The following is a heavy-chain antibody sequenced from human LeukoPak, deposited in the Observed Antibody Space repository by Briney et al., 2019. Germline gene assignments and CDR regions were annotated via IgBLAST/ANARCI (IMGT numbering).Heavy chain of an antibody. J-gene: IGHJ6*03. CDR1: GFTVSSNY. CDR3: ARGRDGYNYEGYYMDV. CDR2: IYSGGSA. V-gene: IGHV3-53*01. D-gene: IGHD5-24*01. Sequence: RTEGSLRLSCAASGFTVSSNYMSWVRQAPGKGLEWVSVIYSGGSAYYADSVKGRFTISRDNSKNTLYLQMNSLRAEDTAVYYCARGRDGYNYEGYYMDVWGKGTTVTVSS.